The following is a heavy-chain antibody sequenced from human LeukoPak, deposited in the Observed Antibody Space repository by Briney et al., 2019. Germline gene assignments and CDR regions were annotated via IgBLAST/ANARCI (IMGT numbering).Heavy chain of an antibody. CDR1: GFTFSLHW. J-gene: IGHJ4*02. CDR3: ARLNWNYADY. Sequence: GGSLRLSCTASGFTFSLHWMTWGCQAPGGGLEWVANIKEDGSEKDYVDSVKGRFTISRDNGKNSLYLQMNSLRGEDTAVYYCARLNWNYADYWGQGTLVTVST. V-gene: IGHV3-7*01. D-gene: IGHD3-3*01. CDR2: IKEDGSEK.